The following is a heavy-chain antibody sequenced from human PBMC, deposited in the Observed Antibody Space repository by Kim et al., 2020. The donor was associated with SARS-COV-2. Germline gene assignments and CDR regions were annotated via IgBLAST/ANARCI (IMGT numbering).Heavy chain of an antibody. D-gene: IGHD6-6*01. V-gene: IGHV3-15*01. CDR2: IKSKTDGGTT. Sequence: GGSLRLSCAASGFTFSNAWMSWVRQAPGKGLEWVGRIKSKTDGGTTDYAAPVKGRFTISRDDSKNTLYLQMNSLKTEDTAVYYCTTGGIAARPGYYYYYGMDVWGQGTTVTVSS. J-gene: IGHJ6*02. CDR1: GFTFSNAW. CDR3: TTGGIAARPGYYYYYGMDV.